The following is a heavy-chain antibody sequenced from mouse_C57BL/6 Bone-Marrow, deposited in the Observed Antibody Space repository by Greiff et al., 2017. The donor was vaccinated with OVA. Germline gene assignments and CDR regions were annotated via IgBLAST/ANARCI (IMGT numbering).Heavy chain of an antibody. CDR1: GYSFTGYF. J-gene: IGHJ2*01. V-gene: IGHV1-20*01. CDR2: INPYNGDT. D-gene: IGHD2-4*01. Sequence: DVQLQESGPELVKPGDSVKISCKASGYSFTGYFMNWVMQSHGKSLEWIGRINPYNGDTFSNQKFKGKATLTVDKSSSTAHMELRSLTSEDSAVYYCARRGGDYDVIDYWGQGTTLTVSS. CDR3: ARRGGDYDVIDY.